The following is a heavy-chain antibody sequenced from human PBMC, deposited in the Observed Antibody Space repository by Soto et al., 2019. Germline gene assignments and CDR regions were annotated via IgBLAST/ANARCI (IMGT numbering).Heavy chain of an antibody. CDR2: IYPGDHET. Sequence: PVESLKISCHCSGYTFSNFWIGWVRQLPGQGLEWMGIIYPGDHETRYSPSFLGKVTISAETSINTAYLQWSSLEASDSAFYFCARSPRSSPYFDFRGQGTLVTVSS. CDR1: GYTFSNFW. J-gene: IGHJ4*02. V-gene: IGHV5-51*01. CDR3: ARSPRSSPYFDF. D-gene: IGHD6-13*01.